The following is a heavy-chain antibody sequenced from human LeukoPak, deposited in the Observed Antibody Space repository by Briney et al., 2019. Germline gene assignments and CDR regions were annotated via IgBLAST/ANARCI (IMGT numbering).Heavy chain of an antibody. CDR3: ARRAGSTAWSFDS. V-gene: IGHV4-4*07. CDR2: IYSSEGP. CDR1: GVSINDYY. Sequence: SETLSLTCTVSGVSINDYYWTWIRQPAGKRLEWIGQIYSSEGPKYNPSLESRVTMSVDTSEKQFSLQLTFVTVADTGVYYCARRAGSTAWSFDSWGQGTQVTVSS. D-gene: IGHD2-21*02. J-gene: IGHJ4*02.